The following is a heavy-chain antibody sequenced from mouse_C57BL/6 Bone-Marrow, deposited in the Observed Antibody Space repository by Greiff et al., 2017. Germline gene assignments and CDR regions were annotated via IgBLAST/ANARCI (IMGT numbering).Heavy chain of an antibody. CDR1: GYAFSSSW. D-gene: IGHD1-1*01. CDR3: ASITVVATMDAMDY. J-gene: IGHJ4*01. Sequence: VQLVESGPELVKPGASVKISCKASGYAFSSSWMNWVKQRPGKGLEWIGRIYPGDGDTNYNGKFKGKATLTADKSSSTAYMQLSSLTSEDSAVYFCASITVVATMDAMDYWGQGTSVTVSS. CDR2: IYPGDGDT. V-gene: IGHV1-82*01.